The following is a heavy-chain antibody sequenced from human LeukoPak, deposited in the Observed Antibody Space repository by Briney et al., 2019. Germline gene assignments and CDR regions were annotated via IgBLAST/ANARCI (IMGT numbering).Heavy chain of an antibody. J-gene: IGHJ4*02. CDR1: GGSISSYY. CDR3: ARGDYHSSGYYYNFDY. D-gene: IGHD3-22*01. Sequence: PSETLSLTCTVSGGSISSYYWSWIRKPPGKGLEWIGYIYYSGTTNYNPSLKSRVTILVDRSKNQFSLKLTSVTDADTAVYYCARGDYHSSGYYYNFDYWGQGTLVTVSS. V-gene: IGHV4-59*01. CDR2: IYYSGTT.